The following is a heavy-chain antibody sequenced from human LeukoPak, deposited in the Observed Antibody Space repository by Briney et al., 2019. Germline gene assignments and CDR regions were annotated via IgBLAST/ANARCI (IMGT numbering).Heavy chain of an antibody. CDR2: ISAYNGNT. V-gene: IGHV1-18*01. D-gene: IGHD6-13*01. CDR1: GYSFTSYG. CDR3: ARDPTEYSSSWFLPGWFQH. Sequence: APVKVSCKASGYSFTSYGISWVRQAPGQGLEWMGWISAYNGNTNYAQKLQGRVTMTTDTSTSTAYMELRSLRSDDTAVYYCARDPTEYSSSWFLPGWFQHWGQGTLVTVSS. J-gene: IGHJ1*01.